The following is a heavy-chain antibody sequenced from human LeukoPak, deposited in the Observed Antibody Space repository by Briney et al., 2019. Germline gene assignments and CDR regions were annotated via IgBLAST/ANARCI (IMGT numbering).Heavy chain of an antibody. CDR3: TTLAFDAHY. D-gene: IGHD2/OR15-2a*01. V-gene: IGHV3-15*04. CDR2: MESNPAGGRV. J-gene: IGHJ4*02. Sequence: PGGSLRLSCAASGFTFVNAWMTWVRQAPGRGLEWVGRMESNPAGGRVDYAAPVKGRFTISRDDSRTTLYRQLNNLRSNDTPVYDCTTLAFDAHYGGRGTLMTVSA. CDR1: GFTFVNAW.